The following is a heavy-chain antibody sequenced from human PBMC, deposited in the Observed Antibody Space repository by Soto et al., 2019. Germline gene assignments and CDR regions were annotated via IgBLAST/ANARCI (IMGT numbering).Heavy chain of an antibody. J-gene: IGHJ6*03. CDR2: INHSGST. V-gene: IGHV4-34*01. CDR3: ARGPGVVPADRLFAYMDV. Sequence: QVQLQQWGAGLLKPSETLSLTCAVYGGSFSGYYWSWIRQPPGKGLEWIGEINHSGSTNYNPSLKSRDTISVDPYKNQFSLRLSSVTAADTAVYYCARGPGVVPADRLFAYMDVWGTGTTVTVSS. D-gene: IGHD2-2*01. CDR1: GGSFSGYY.